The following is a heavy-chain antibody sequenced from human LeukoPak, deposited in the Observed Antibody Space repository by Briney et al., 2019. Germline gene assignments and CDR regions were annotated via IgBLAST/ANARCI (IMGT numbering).Heavy chain of an antibody. D-gene: IGHD3-10*01. CDR3: AKAPITMVRGVMPYYMDV. CDR2: ISGDGGST. CDR1: GFTFDDYA. Sequence: PGGSLRLSCAASGFTFDDYAMHWVRQAPGKSLEWVSLISGDGGSTYYADSVKGRFTISRDNSKNSLYLQMNSLRTEDTALYYCAKAPITMVRGVMPYYMDVWGKGTTVTVSS. V-gene: IGHV3-43*02. J-gene: IGHJ6*03.